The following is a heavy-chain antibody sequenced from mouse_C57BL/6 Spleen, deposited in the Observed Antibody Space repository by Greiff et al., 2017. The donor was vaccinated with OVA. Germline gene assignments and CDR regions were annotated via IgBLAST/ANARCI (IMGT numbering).Heavy chain of an antibody. Sequence: EVKVEESGGGLVKPGGSLKLSCAASGFTFSDYGMHWVRQAPEKGLEWVAYISSGSSTIYYADTVKGRFTISRDNAKNTLFLQMTSLRSEDTAMYYCARGLLLYFDYWGQGTTLTVSS. CDR3: ARGLLLYFDY. CDR2: ISSGSSTI. J-gene: IGHJ2*01. D-gene: IGHD1-1*01. V-gene: IGHV5-17*01. CDR1: GFTFSDYG.